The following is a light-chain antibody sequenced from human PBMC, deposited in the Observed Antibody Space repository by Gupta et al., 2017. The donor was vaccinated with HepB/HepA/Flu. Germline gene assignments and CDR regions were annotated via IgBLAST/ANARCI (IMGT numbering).Light chain of an antibody. CDR3: SSFSRTSTLVV. V-gene: IGLV2-14*03. J-gene: IGLJ2*01. CDR1: SSYVGAYDA. CDR2: DVK. Sequence: QSALTQPASVSGSLGQSFTISCTGTSSYVGAYDAVSWYQQYPGKAPKLLIYDVKSRPSGVSNRFSGSKSGNTASLTISGLQAEDETDYYCSSFSRTSTLVVFGGGTKLTVL.